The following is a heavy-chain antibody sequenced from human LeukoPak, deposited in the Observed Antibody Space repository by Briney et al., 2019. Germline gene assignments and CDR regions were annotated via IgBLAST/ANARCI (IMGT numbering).Heavy chain of an antibody. V-gene: IGHV4-39*07. Sequence: SETLSLTCTVSGGSLSRSSYYWGCIRQPPGKGLEWIGNMYYTGSTYYNPSLKSRVTISVDTSKKQFSLKLTSVTAADTAVYYCARGTGDYARYYFDDWGQGTLVTVSS. CDR2: MYYTGST. J-gene: IGHJ4*02. CDR1: GGSLSRSSYY. D-gene: IGHD3/OR15-3a*01. CDR3: ARGTGDYARYYFDD.